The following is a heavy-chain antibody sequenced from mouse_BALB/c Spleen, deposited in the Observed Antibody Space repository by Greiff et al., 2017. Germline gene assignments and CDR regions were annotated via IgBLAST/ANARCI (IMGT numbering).Heavy chain of an antibody. Sequence: LVKPGASVKISCKASGYSFTGYYMHWVKQSHGKSLEWIGYISCYNGATSYNQKFKGKATFTVDTSSSTAYMQFNSLTSEDSAVYYCARREDGYYYAMDYWGQGTSVTVSS. CDR2: ISCYNGAT. J-gene: IGHJ4*01. CDR3: ARREDGYYYAMDY. D-gene: IGHD2-3*01. CDR1: GYSFTGYY. V-gene: IGHV1S34*01.